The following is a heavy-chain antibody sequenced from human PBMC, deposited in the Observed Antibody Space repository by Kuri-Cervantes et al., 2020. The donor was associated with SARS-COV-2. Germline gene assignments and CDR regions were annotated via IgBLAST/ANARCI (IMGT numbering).Heavy chain of an antibody. D-gene: IGHD4-11*01. CDR2: INPNGGGT. CDR1: GYTFTGYY. Sequence: ASVKVSCKASGYTFTGYYMHWVRQAPGQGLEWMGWINPNGGGTNYAQKFQGRVTMTRDTSISTAYMELSRLRSDDTAVYYCASNSNYWYYGMDVWGQGTTVTVSS. V-gene: IGHV1-2*02. CDR3: ASNSNYWYYGMDV. J-gene: IGHJ6*02.